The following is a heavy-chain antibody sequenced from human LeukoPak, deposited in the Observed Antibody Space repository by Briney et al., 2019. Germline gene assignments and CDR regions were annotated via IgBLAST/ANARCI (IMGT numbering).Heavy chain of an antibody. V-gene: IGHV4-30-2*01. Sequence: SETLSLTCTVSGGSITSGGYYWSWIRQPPGKGLEWIGYIYHSGSTYYNPSLKSRVTISVDRSKNQFSLKLSSVTAADTAVYYCARTSPSYDFCNDFCAAERRAYYYNYYMDVWGKGTTVTVSS. CDR3: ARTSPSYDFCNDFCAAERRAYYYNYYMDV. CDR2: IYHSGST. D-gene: IGHD3-3*01. J-gene: IGHJ6*03. CDR1: GGSITSGGYY.